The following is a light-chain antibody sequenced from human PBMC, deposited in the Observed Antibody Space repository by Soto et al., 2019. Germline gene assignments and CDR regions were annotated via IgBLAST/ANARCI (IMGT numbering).Light chain of an antibody. CDR1: SSDVGGYNY. CDR3: SSYTSSSTLLYV. J-gene: IGLJ1*01. CDR2: DVS. V-gene: IGLV2-14*01. Sequence: QSVLTQPASVSGSPGQSFNISCTGTSSDVGGYNYVSWYQQHPGKAPKLMIYDVSNRPSGVSNRFSGSKSGNTASLTISGLQAEDEADYYCSSYTSSSTLLYVFGTRTKLTVL.